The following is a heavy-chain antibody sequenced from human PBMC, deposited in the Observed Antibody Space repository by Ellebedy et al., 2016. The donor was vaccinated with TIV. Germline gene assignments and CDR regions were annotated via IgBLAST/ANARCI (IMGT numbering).Heavy chain of an antibody. CDR1: GYTFTSYG. CDR3: ARDMAPGTPGRGDY. J-gene: IGHJ4*02. Sequence: ASVKVSCXASGYTFTSYGISWVRQAPGQGLEWMGWISAYNGNTNYAQKLQGRVTMTTDTSTNTAYMELRYLRSDDTAVYYCARDMAPGTPGRGDYWGQGTLVTVSS. D-gene: IGHD1-1*01. V-gene: IGHV1-18*01. CDR2: ISAYNGNT.